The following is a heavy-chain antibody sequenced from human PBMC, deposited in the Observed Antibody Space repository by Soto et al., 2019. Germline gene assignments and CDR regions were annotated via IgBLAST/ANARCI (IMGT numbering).Heavy chain of an antibody. J-gene: IGHJ3*02. Sequence: GGSLRLSCAASGFTVSSNYMSWVRQAPGKGLEWVSVIYSGGSTYYADSVKGRFTISRDNSKNTLYLQMNSLRAEDAAVYYCAREMNSSSFRAAFDIWGQGTMVTVSS. CDR3: AREMNSSSFRAAFDI. CDR1: GFTVSSNY. D-gene: IGHD6-6*01. CDR2: IYSGGST. V-gene: IGHV3-53*01.